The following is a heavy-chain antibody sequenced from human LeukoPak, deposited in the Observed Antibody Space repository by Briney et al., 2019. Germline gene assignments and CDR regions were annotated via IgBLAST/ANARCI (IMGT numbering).Heavy chain of an antibody. CDR1: GFTFSSYA. V-gene: IGHV3-30*04. CDR3: AREITLQSASYYRYFDL. CDR2: ISYDGKST. J-gene: IGHJ2*01. Sequence: SGGSLRLSGAASGFTFSSYAMHWVRQAPGKGLDYVAVISYDGKSTYHADSVKGRFTNSRDNSKNTLYLQMNSLRTEDTAVYYCAREITLQSASYYRYFDLWGRGTLVTVSS. D-gene: IGHD3-16*01.